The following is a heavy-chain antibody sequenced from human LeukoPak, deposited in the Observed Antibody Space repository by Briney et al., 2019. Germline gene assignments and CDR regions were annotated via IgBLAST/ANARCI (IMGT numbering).Heavy chain of an antibody. D-gene: IGHD3-10*01. CDR2: MNPNSGNT. J-gene: IGHJ6*02. CDR1: GYTFTSYD. Sequence: ASVKVSCKASGYTFTSYDINWVRQATGQGLEWMGWMNPNSGNTGYAQKFQGRVTMTRNTSISTAYMELSSLRSEDTAVYYCAREGFGEEDYDYGMDVWGQGTTVTVSS. CDR3: AREGFGEEDYDYGMDV. V-gene: IGHV1-8*01.